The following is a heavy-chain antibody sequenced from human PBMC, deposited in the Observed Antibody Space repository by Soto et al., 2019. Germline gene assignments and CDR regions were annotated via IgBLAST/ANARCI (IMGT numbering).Heavy chain of an antibody. V-gene: IGHV3-23*01. CDR2: ISGSGGST. Sequence: PGGSLSLSCAASGFTFSSYAMSWVRQAPGKGLEWVSAISGSGGSTYYADSVKGRFTISRDNSKNTLYLQMNSLRAEDTAVYYCARAAGRLGYYYGMDVWGQGTTVTVSS. D-gene: IGHD6-13*01. J-gene: IGHJ6*02. CDR3: ARAAGRLGYYYGMDV. CDR1: GFTFSSYA.